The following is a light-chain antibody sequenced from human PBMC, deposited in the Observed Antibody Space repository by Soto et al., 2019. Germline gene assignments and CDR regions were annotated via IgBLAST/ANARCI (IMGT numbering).Light chain of an antibody. V-gene: IGLV2-23*02. CDR2: EVN. CDR3: SSYAGINTLI. Sequence: QSALTQPASVSGSPGQSITISCTGTSIDIGTYNLVSWYQQHPAKAPKLMIYEVNKRPSGVSNRFSGSKSGNTSSLTISGLQAEDEADYYCSSYAGINTLIFGGGTKLTVL. CDR1: SIDIGTYNL. J-gene: IGLJ2*01.